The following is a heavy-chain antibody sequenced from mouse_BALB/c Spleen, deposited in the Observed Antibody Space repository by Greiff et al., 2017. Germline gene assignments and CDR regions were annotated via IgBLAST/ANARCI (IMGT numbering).Heavy chain of an antibody. CDR2: IDPENGDT. Sequence: EVQLQQSGAELVRSGASVKLSCTASGFNIKDSYMHWVKQRPEQGLEWIGWIDPENGDTEYAPKFQGKATMTADTSSNTAYLQLSSLTSEDTAVYYCNANGNYGGAMDYWGQGTSVTVSS. J-gene: IGHJ4*01. CDR1: GFNIKDSY. V-gene: IGHV14-4*02. D-gene: IGHD2-1*01. CDR3: NANGNYGGAMDY.